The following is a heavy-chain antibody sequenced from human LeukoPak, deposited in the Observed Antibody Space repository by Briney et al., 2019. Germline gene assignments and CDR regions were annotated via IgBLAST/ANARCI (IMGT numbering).Heavy chain of an antibody. V-gene: IGHV3-23*01. CDR2: FSGNGGST. D-gene: IGHD3-16*01. CDR3: ARGTRSLCCFDY. J-gene: IGHJ4*02. CDR1: XFTFNTYA. Sequence: GGSLRLSCAASXFTFNTYAMSWVPQAPGKGLEWCSTFSGNGGSTYYTEAVKGRFTISTYNSKNTLELQINRLKVKATAAYACARGTRSLCCFDYWGQGALVTVSS.